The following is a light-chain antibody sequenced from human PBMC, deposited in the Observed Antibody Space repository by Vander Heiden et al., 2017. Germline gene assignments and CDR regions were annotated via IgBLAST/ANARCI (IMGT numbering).Light chain of an antibody. CDR1: QSLLHSNGYNY. V-gene: IGKV2-28*01. CDR2: LGS. CDR3: RQALQTPRT. J-gene: IGKJ2*01. Sequence: DIVMTQSPLSLPVTPGEPASISCRSSQSLLHSNGYNYLDWYLQKPGQSPQLLIYLGSNRASGVPDRFSGSPSGTDFTLKISRVEAEDVGVYYCRQALQTPRTFGQGTKLEIK.